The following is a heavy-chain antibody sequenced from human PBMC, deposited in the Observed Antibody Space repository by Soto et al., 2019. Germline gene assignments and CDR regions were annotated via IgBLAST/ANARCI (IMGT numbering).Heavy chain of an antibody. V-gene: IGHV1-69*13. CDR1: GEALNIDH. CDR2: IIPMFGTP. CDR3: ATRDGRDGYSFDY. J-gene: IGHJ4*02. D-gene: IGHD5-12*01. Sequence: SSLNGAWKSAGEALNIDHGSRGLQAPGQGLEWMGGIIPMFGTPHYAEKFQDRVTITADESTGTAYLELSSLTSEDTAVYYCATRDGRDGYSFDYWAPGTLVTVYS.